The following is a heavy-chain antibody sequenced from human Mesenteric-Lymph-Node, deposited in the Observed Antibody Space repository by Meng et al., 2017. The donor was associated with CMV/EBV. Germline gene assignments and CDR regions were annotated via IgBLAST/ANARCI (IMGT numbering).Heavy chain of an antibody. Sequence: ESLKISCAASGFTVSSDYMSCVRQAPGKGLEWVSVIYIGGSTYYADSVKGRFTISRDNSKNTLYLQMNSLRAEDTAVYYCASSSTRGYYYYYYGMDVWGQGTTVTVSS. J-gene: IGHJ6*02. CDR2: IYIGGST. V-gene: IGHV3-53*01. D-gene: IGHD2-2*01. CDR3: ASSSTRGYYYYYYGMDV. CDR1: GFTVSSDY.